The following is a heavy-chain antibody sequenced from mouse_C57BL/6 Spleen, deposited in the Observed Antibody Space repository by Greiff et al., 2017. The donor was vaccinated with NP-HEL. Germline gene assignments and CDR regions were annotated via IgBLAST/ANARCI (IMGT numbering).Heavy chain of an antibody. V-gene: IGHV1-69*01. CDR1: GYTFTSYW. J-gene: IGHJ2*01. CDR2: IDPSDSYT. CDR3: ARKTDYDDFDY. Sequence: QVQLQQPGAELVMPGASVKLSCKASGYTFTSYWMHWVKQRPGQGLEWIGEIDPSDSYTNYNQKFKGKSTLTVDKSSSTAYMQLSSLTSEDSAVYYCARKTDYDDFDYWGQGTTLTVSS. D-gene: IGHD2-4*01.